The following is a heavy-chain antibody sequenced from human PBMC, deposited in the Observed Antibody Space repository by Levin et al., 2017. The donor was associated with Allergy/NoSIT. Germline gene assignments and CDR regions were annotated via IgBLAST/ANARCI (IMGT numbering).Heavy chain of an antibody. CDR3: ARDLQGGVFLWFGELAW. D-gene: IGHD3-10*01. CDR2: ISYDGSNK. J-gene: IGHJ4*02. Sequence: PGGSLRLSCAASGFTFSSYAMHWVRQAPGKGLEWVAVISYDGSNKYYADSVKGRFTISRDNSKNTLYLQMNSLRAEDTAVYYCARDLQGGVFLWFGELAWWGQGTLVTVSS. CDR1: GFTFSSYA. V-gene: IGHV3-30-3*01.